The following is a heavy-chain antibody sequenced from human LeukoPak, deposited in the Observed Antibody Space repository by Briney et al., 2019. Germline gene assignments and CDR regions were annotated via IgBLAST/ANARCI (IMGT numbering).Heavy chain of an antibody. J-gene: IGHJ4*02. CDR2: IKQDGSEK. CDR1: GFTFSSYW. D-gene: IGHD3-22*01. CDR3: ARGRWVGSGYFEDY. V-gene: IGHV3-7*04. Sequence: PGGPLRLSCAASGFTFSSYWMNWVRQAPGKGLEWVAYIKQDGSEKYYVDSVKGRFTISRDNAKNSLYLQMDSLRAEDTAVYYCARGRWVGSGYFEDYWGQGTLVTVSS.